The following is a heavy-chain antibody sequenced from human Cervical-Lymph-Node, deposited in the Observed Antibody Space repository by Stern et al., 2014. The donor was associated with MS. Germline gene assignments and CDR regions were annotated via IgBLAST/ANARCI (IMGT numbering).Heavy chain of an antibody. J-gene: IGHJ4*02. CDR1: GFTFSNSG. V-gene: IGHV3-30*18. CDR2: ISYDGSSR. D-gene: IGHD4-23*01. Sequence: QMQLVQSGGGVVQPGRSLRLSCAASGFTFSNSGMHWVRQAPGRGLEWVALISYDGSSRIYADSVKGRFTISRDTSKNTLYLQMNSLRADDTAVYYCAKAPVVYSAPLDYWGQGTLVTVSS. CDR3: AKAPVVYSAPLDY.